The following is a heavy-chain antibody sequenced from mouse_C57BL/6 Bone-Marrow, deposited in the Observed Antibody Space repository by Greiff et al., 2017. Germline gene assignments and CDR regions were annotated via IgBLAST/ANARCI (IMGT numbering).Heavy chain of an antibody. D-gene: IGHD1-1*01. CDR3: ARGGITTGFDY. CDR2: IYPRSGNT. Sequence: QVQLQQSGAELARPGASVKLSCKASGYTFTSYGISWVKQRTGQGLEWIGEIYPRSGNTYYNEKFKGKATLTADKSSSTAYMEIRSLTSEDSAVYFCARGGITTGFDYWGQGTTLTVSS. J-gene: IGHJ2*01. CDR1: GYTFTSYG. V-gene: IGHV1-81*01.